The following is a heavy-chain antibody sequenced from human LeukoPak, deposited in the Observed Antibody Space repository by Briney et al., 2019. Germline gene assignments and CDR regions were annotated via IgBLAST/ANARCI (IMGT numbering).Heavy chain of an antibody. CDR3: ARDSVTIFAFDP. CDR1: GGSISSYY. V-gene: IGHV4-59*01. J-gene: IGHJ5*02. D-gene: IGHD3-3*01. CDR2: IYYSGST. Sequence: SETLSLTCTVSGGSISSYYWSWIRQPPGKGLEWIGYIYYSGSTNHNPSLKSRVTISVDTSKNQFSLKLSSVTAVDTAVYYCARDSVTIFAFDPWGQGTLVTVSS.